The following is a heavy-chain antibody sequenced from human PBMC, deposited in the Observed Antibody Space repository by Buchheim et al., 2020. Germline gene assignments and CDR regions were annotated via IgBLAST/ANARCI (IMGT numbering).Heavy chain of an antibody. CDR1: GFTFSTQW. V-gene: IGHV3-7*01. CDR3: ARDYMITHHYYGMDV. D-gene: IGHD3-16*01. CDR2: IKEDGSER. Sequence: EVQLVESGGDLVQPGGSLRLSCAASGFTFSTQWMSWVRQAPGKGLEWVANIKEDGSERNYVDSVKGRFTISRDNAKNSLYLQMNSLRAEDTAVYYCARDYMITHHYYGMDVWGQGTT. J-gene: IGHJ6*02.